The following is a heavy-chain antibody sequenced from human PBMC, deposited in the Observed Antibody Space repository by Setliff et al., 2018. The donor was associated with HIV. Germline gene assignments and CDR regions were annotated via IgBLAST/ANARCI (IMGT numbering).Heavy chain of an antibody. V-gene: IGHV1-18*01. CDR3: ASSIAVAGGTIFDY. CDR2: LIAYNGNT. CDR1: GGTVSRLT. J-gene: IGHJ4*02. D-gene: IGHD6-19*01. Sequence: ASVKVSCKASGGTVSRLTFGWVRQVPGQGLEWMGGLIAYNGNTNYAQKLQGRVTMTTDTSTSTAYMELRSLRSDDTAVYYCASSIAVAGGTIFDYWGQGTLVTVSS.